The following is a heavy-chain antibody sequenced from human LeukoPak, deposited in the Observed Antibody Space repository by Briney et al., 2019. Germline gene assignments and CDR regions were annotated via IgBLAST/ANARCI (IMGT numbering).Heavy chain of an antibody. D-gene: IGHD3-10*01. CDR1: GFTFSSYA. CDR2: ISGSGGST. J-gene: IGHJ4*02. V-gene: IGHV3-23*01. CDR3: AKDEDYYYGSGNFDY. Sequence: GGSLRLSCAASGFTFSSYAMSWVRQAPGKGLEWVSAISGSGGSTYYADSVKGRFTISRDSSKNTLYLQMNSLRAEDTAVYYCAKDEDYYYGSGNFDYWGQGTLVTVSS.